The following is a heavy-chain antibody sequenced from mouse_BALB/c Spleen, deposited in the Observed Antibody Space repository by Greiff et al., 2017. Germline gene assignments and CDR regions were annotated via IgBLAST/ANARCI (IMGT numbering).Heavy chain of an antibody. V-gene: IGHV1-9*01. Sequence: QVQLQQSGAELMKPGASVKISCKATGYTFSSYWIEWVKQRPGHGLEWIGEILPGSGSTNYNEKFKGKATFTADTSSNTAYMQLSCLTSEDSAVYYCARPCYYGTSYAMDYWGQGTSVTVSS. CDR2: ILPGSGST. CDR1: GYTFSSYW. D-gene: IGHD1-1*01. CDR3: ARPCYYGTSYAMDY. J-gene: IGHJ4*01.